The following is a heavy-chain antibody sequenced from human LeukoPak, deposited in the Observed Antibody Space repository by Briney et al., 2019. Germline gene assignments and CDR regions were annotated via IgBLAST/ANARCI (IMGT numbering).Heavy chain of an antibody. CDR1: GGSLSNGSYY. CDR3: ARHYYDRSDSYSFDY. J-gene: IGHJ4*02. CDR2: INPSGST. V-gene: IGHV4-61*02. Sequence: PSETPSLTCTVSGGSLSNGSYYWTWIRQPAGKGLEWIGRINPSGSTNYTPSVKSRVTISVDTSKNQFSLKLTSVTAADTAVYYCARHYYDRSDSYSFDYWGQGTLVTVSS. D-gene: IGHD3-22*01.